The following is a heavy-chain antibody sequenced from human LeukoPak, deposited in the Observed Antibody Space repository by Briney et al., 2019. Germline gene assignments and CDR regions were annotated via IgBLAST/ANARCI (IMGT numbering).Heavy chain of an antibody. CDR1: GFTFSDYY. CDR2: TSPSGGTI. J-gene: IGHJ3*02. V-gene: IGHV3-11*01. Sequence: GGSLRFSCAASGFTFSDYYMSWIRQAPETGLEWLSYTSPSGGTIYYTDSVKGRFTMSRDNAQNALYLEMNSLRAEDTAVYYCAREKKTEWTTGAFDMWGQGTMVIVSS. CDR3: AREKKTEWTTGAFDM. D-gene: IGHD3-3*01.